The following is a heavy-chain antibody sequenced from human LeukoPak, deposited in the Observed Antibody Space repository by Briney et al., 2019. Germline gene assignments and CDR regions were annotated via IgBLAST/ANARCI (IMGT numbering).Heavy chain of an antibody. D-gene: IGHD3-10*01. CDR1: GYSISSGYY. Sequence: SETLSLTCTVSGYSISSGYYWGWIRQPPGKGLEWIGSIYYSGSTYYNPSLKSRVTISVDTSKNQFSLKLSSVTAADTAVYYCARDSGGGSGSYYRYFDYWGQGTLVTVSS. J-gene: IGHJ4*02. V-gene: IGHV4-38-2*02. CDR3: ARDSGGGSGSYYRYFDY. CDR2: IYYSGST.